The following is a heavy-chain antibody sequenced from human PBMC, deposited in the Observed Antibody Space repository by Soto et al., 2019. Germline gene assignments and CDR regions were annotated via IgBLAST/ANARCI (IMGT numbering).Heavy chain of an antibody. D-gene: IGHD3-9*01. J-gene: IGHJ6*03. V-gene: IGHV3-21*04. CDR3: ARVTGPLDYYHYYMDV. Sequence: PGGSLRLSCAASGFTFSSYSMNWVRQAPEKGLEWVSSISSSSSYIYYADSVKGRFTISRDNAKNSLYLQMNSLRAEDTAVYYCARVTGPLDYYHYYMDVWGKGTTVTVSS. CDR2: ISSSSSYI. CDR1: GFTFSSYS.